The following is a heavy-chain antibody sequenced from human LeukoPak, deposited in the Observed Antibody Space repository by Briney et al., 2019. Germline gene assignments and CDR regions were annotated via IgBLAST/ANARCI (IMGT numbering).Heavy chain of an antibody. D-gene: IGHD2-15*01. V-gene: IGHV3-23*01. CDR1: GFTFSRYG. CDR2: ISGSGGST. J-gene: IGHJ3*02. CDR3: AKDSTYCSGGSCYLPDTFDI. Sequence: GGSLRLSCAASGFTFSRYGMSWVRQAPGKGLEWVSVISGSGGSTYYADSVKGRFTISRDNSKNTLYLQINSLRAEDTAVYYCAKDSTYCSGGSCYLPDTFDIWGLGTVVTVSS.